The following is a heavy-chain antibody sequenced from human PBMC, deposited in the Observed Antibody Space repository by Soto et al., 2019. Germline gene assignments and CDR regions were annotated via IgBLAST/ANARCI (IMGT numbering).Heavy chain of an antibody. CDR3: ARMRVSDFSSGSFRRCWFDS. Sequence: QVQLQQWGAGLLKPSETLSLTCAVNGGSFNTYYWTWIRQPPGKGLEWIGEIKHSGGTNYNSSLKSRFTISVDTSKIHFSLNLTSVTAADTAVYYCARMRVSDFSSGSFRRCWFDSWGQGTLVTVSS. J-gene: IGHJ5*01. D-gene: IGHD3-3*01. CDR1: GGSFNTYY. V-gene: IGHV4-34*02. CDR2: IKHSGGT.